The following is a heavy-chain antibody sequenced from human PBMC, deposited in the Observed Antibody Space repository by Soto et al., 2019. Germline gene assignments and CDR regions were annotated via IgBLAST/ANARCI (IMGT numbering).Heavy chain of an antibody. Sequence: GESLKISCKGSGYSFTIYWIGWVRQMPGKGLEWMGIIYPGDSDTRYSPSFQGQVTISADKSISTAYLQWSSLKASDTAMYYCARRQAMVRGGDWFDPWGQGTLVTVSS. D-gene: IGHD3-10*01. CDR1: GYSFTIYW. J-gene: IGHJ5*02. CDR3: ARRQAMVRGGDWFDP. V-gene: IGHV5-51*01. CDR2: IYPGDSDT.